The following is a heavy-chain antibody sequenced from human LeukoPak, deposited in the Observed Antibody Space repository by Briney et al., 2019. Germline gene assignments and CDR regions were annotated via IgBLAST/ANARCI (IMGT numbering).Heavy chain of an antibody. Sequence: GGSLRHSCEASGLFFSSYEMNWVCQAPGKGLEWVSYISGSGSIISYADSVKGRFIISRDNAKNSLFLQMNSLTVDDTAIYYRATDSGHYYYGMDVWGQGTTVTVSS. CDR3: ATDSGHYYYGMDV. J-gene: IGHJ6*02. CDR2: ISGSGSII. D-gene: IGHD6-25*01. CDR1: GLFFSSYE. V-gene: IGHV3-48*03.